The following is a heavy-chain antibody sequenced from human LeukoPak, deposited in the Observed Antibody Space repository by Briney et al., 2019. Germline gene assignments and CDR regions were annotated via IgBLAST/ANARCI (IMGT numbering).Heavy chain of an antibody. J-gene: IGHJ5*02. V-gene: IGHV4-59*12. Sequence: PSETLSLTCTVSGGSISSYYWSWIRQPPGKGLEWIGYIYYSGSTNCNPSLKSRVTMSVDTSKTQFSLKLSSVTAADTAVYYCGRDHSGRDWFDPWGQGTLVTVSS. D-gene: IGHD6-13*01. CDR2: IYYSGST. CDR1: GGSISSYY. CDR3: GRDHSGRDWFDP.